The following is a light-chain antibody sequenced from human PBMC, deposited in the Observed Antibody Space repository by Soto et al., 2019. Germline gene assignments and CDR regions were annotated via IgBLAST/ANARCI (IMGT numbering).Light chain of an antibody. Sequence: IQLTQSPSSLSASAGDRVTITCRASQGIRSALGWYQQKPGKAPKLLIYAASSLQSGVPSRFSGSGYGTDFTLTITSLQSEDFAIYYCQQSYSSPRTFGQGTKVDIK. V-gene: IGKV1-39*01. CDR2: AAS. J-gene: IGKJ1*01. CDR1: QGIRSA. CDR3: QQSYSSPRT.